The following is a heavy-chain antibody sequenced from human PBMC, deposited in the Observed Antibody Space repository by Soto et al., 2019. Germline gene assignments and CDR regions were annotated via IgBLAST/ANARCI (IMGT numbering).Heavy chain of an antibody. D-gene: IGHD5-12*01. CDR2: ISAYNGNS. V-gene: IGHV1-18*01. CDR3: AREATYYYYMDV. Sequence: ASVKVSCKASGYTFTSYAMHWVRQAPGQGLEWMGWISAYNGNSNYAQKLQGRVTMTTDTSTSTAYMELRSLRSDDTAVYYCAREATYYYYMDVWGKGTTVTVSS. CDR1: GYTFTSYA. J-gene: IGHJ6*03.